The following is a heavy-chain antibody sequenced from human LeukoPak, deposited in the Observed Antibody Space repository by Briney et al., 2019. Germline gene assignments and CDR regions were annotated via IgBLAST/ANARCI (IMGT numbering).Heavy chain of an antibody. V-gene: IGHV3-33*06. Sequence: GGSLRLSCAASGFTFSSYGMHWVRQAPGKGLEWVAVIWYDGSNKYYADSVKGRFTISRDNSKNTLYLQMNSLRAEDTAIYYCAKAYGSGYYYAYFDYWGQGALVTVSS. CDR1: GFTFSSYG. D-gene: IGHD3-10*01. CDR3: AKAYGSGYYYAYFDY. J-gene: IGHJ4*02. CDR2: IWYDGSNK.